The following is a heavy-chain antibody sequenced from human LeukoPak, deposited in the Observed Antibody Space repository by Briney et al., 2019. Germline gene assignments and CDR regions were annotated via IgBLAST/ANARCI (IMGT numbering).Heavy chain of an antibody. CDR3: ARGLGDYDILTGYFRY. V-gene: IGHV1-8*03. D-gene: IGHD3-9*01. J-gene: IGHJ4*02. Sequence: VASVKVSCKASGYTFTSYDINWVRQATGQGLEWMGWMNPNSGNTGYAQKFQGRVTITAGESTSTAYMELSSLRSEDTAVYYCARGLGDYDILTGYFRYWGQGTLVTVSS. CDR1: GYTFTSYD. CDR2: MNPNSGNT.